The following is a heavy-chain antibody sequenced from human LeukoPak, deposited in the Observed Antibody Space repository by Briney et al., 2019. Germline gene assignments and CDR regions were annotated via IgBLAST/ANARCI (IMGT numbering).Heavy chain of an antibody. V-gene: IGHV1-2*02. J-gene: IGHJ4*02. D-gene: IGHD3-10*01. CDR3: AREAYYYGSGSPDMGY. CDR2: INPNSGGT. CDR1: GYTFTGYY. Sequence: GASVKVSCKASGYTFTGYYMHWVRQAPGQGLEWMGWINPNSGGTNYAQKFQGRVTMTRDTSISTAYMELSRLRSDDTAVYYCAREAYYYGSGSPDMGYWGQGTLVTVSS.